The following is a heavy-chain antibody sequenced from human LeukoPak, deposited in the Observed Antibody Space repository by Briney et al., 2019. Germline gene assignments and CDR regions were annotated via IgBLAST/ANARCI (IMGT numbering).Heavy chain of an antibody. V-gene: IGHV1-69*04. CDR2: IIPILGIA. CDR3: ARGYYDSSGYVDY. J-gene: IGHJ4*02. Sequence: GASVKVSCKASGGTFSSYAISWVRQAPGQGLEWMGRIIPILGIANYAQKFQGRVTITADKSTSTAYMELSSLRSEDTAVYYCARGYYDSSGYVDYWGQGTLVTVSS. CDR1: GGTFSSYA. D-gene: IGHD3-22*01.